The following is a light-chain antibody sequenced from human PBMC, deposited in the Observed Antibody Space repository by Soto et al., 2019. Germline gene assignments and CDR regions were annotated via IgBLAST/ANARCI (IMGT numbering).Light chain of an antibody. CDR3: SSYTTSRDYV. Sequence: QSALSHPASASWSPGESITISCTGTSSDVGAYNYVSWYQQQSGKAPKLMIHEVSNRPSGVSNRFSGSKSGNTASLTISGLQAEEEADYYCSSYTTSRDYVFGIGTKVTVL. CDR1: SSDVGAYNY. J-gene: IGLJ1*01. CDR2: EVS. V-gene: IGLV2-14*01.